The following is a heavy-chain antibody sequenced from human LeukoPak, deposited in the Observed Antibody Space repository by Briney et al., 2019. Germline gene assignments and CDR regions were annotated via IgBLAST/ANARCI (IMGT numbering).Heavy chain of an antibody. CDR2: ISSSSSYI. CDR3: ARGTAVMNCYYYMDV. CDR1: GFTFSSYS. D-gene: IGHD6-19*01. J-gene: IGHJ6*03. V-gene: IGHV3-21*01. Sequence: GGSLRLSCAASGFTFSSYSMNWVRQAPGKGLEWVSSISSSSSYIYYADSVKGRFTISRDNAKNSLYLQMNSLRAEDTAVYYCARGTAVMNCYYYMDVWGKGTTVTVSS.